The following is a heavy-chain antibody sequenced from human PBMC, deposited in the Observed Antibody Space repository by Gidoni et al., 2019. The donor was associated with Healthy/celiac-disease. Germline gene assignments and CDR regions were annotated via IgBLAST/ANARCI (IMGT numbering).Heavy chain of an antibody. Sequence: EVQLVESGGGFVQPGRPLRLSCAASGFTFDDYAMHWVRQAPGKGLEWVSGISWNSGSIGYADSVKGRLTISRDNAKNSLYLQMNSLGAEDTALYYCAKDDYGSGNYWGQGTLVTVSS. V-gene: IGHV3-9*01. CDR3: AKDDYGSGNY. J-gene: IGHJ4*02. CDR1: GFTFDDYA. CDR2: ISWNSGSI. D-gene: IGHD3-10*01.